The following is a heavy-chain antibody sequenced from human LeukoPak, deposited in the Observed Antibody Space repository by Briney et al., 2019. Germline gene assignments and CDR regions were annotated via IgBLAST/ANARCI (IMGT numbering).Heavy chain of an antibody. J-gene: IGHJ4*02. Sequence: PSETLSLTCTVSGGSISSSSHYWGWIRQPPGKGLEWIGSMYYRGSTYHHPSLKSRVTISVDTSKNQFSLKLSSVTAADTAVYYCATTTIRLGYWGEGTLVTVSS. V-gene: IGHV4-39*07. D-gene: IGHD1-26*01. CDR1: GGSISSSSHY. CDR3: ATTTIRLGY. CDR2: MYYRGST.